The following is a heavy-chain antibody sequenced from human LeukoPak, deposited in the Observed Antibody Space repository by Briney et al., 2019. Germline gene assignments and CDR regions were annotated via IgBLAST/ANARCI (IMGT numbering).Heavy chain of an antibody. Sequence: GASVKVSCKASGFTFTSSAVQWVRQARGQRLEWIGWIVVGSGNTNYAQKFQERVTITRDMSTSTAYKELSSLRSEDTAVYYCAADPAYYYDSSGPDYWGQGTLVTGSS. J-gene: IGHJ4*02. CDR2: IVVGSGNT. V-gene: IGHV1-58*01. CDR1: GFTFTSSA. CDR3: AADPAYYYDSSGPDY. D-gene: IGHD3-22*01.